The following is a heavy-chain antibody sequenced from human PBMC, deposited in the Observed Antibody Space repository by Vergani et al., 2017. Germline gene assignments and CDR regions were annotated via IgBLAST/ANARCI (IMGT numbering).Heavy chain of an antibody. Sequence: QVQLQESGPGLVQPSETLSLTCTVSGYSISSGYYWGWLRQPPGKGVEWIGSIYHSGSTYYNPSLKSRVTISVDTSKNQFSLKLSSVTAADAAVYYCARDPADHSRVGATTGTDYWGQGTLVTVSS. J-gene: IGHJ4*02. CDR3: ARDPADHSRVGATTGTDY. D-gene: IGHD1-26*01. V-gene: IGHV4-38-2*02. CDR2: IYHSGST. CDR1: GYSISSGYY.